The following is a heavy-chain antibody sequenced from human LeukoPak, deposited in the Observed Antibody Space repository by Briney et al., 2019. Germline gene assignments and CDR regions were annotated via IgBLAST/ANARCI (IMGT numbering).Heavy chain of an antibody. D-gene: IGHD1-26*01. CDR2: ITASSTAI. J-gene: IGHJ6*03. CDR3: ARDPYSGSYGPYYYYYMDV. Sequence: GGSLRLSCAASGFTFSSYSMNWVRQAPGKGLEWVSSITASSTAIYSADSVKGRFTISRDNAKNSLYLQMDSLRVEDTAVYYCARDPYSGSYGPYYYYYMDVWGEGTTVTISS. CDR1: GFTFSSYS. V-gene: IGHV3-21*06.